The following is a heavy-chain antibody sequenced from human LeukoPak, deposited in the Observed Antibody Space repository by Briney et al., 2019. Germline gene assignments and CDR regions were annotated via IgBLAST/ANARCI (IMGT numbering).Heavy chain of an antibody. D-gene: IGHD3-16*02. J-gene: IGHJ4*02. CDR2: VKSKTDGKTDGGTT. Sequence: PGGSLRLSCAAAGFTFNNAWMSSIRQAPGKGLEWVGRVKSKTDGKTDGGTTNYAAPVKGRFTISRDDSKNTLYLQMNSLKTEATAVYYCTTELLSSVTFDYWGQGTLVTVSS. V-gene: IGHV3-15*01. CDR1: GFTFNNAW. CDR3: TTELLSSVTFDY.